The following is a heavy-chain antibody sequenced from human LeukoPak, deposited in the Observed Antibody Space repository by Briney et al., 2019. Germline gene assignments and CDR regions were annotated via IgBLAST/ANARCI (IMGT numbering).Heavy chain of an antibody. J-gene: IGHJ4*02. CDR3: AKDLGY. CDR2: ISYDGSNK. CDR1: GFTLSTNA. V-gene: IGHV3-30*18. Sequence: GGSLRLSCLTSGFTLSTNAMSWVRQAPGKGLEWVAVISYDGSNKYYADSVKGRFTISRDNSKNTLYLQMNSLRAEDTAVYYCAKDLGYWGQGTLVTVSS.